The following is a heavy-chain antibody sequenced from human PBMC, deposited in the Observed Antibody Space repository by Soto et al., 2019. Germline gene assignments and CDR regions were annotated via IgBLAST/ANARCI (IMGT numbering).Heavy chain of an antibody. CDR1: GFTFSSYD. CDR2: ISGSGGST. Sequence: GGSLRLSCAASGFTFSSYDMSWVRQAPGKGLEWVSAISGSGGSTYYADSVKGRFTISRDNSKNTLYLQMNSLRAEDTAVYYWAKGWELPYGYDAFDIWGQATMVTVSS. D-gene: IGHD1-26*01. CDR3: AKGWELPYGYDAFDI. V-gene: IGHV3-23*01. J-gene: IGHJ3*02.